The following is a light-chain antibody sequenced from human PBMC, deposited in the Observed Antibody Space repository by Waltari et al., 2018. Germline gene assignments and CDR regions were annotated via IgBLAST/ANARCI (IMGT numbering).Light chain of an antibody. Sequence: QSVLTQPPSASGSPGQSVTIPCPGPSSHVGGNNYFSWYQQHPGKAPKLMIYEVNKRPSGVPDRFSGSKSGNTASLTVSGLQAEDEADYYCSSYGGSKVFGGGTKLTVL. CDR1: SSHVGGNNY. V-gene: IGLV2-8*01. CDR2: EVN. J-gene: IGLJ3*02. CDR3: SSYGGSKV.